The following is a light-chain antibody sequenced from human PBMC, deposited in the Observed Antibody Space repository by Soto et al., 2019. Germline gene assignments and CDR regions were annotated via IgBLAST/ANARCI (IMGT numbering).Light chain of an antibody. CDR2: EVS. Sequence: QSVLTQPASVSGSPGQSITISCTGTSSDVGGYNHVSWYQHHPGKAPKLMIYEVSNRPSGVSNRFSGSKSGNTASLTISGLQAEDEANYYCTSYTSSSTWVFGGGTQLTVL. J-gene: IGLJ7*01. CDR3: TSYTSSSTWV. V-gene: IGLV2-14*01. CDR1: SSDVGGYNH.